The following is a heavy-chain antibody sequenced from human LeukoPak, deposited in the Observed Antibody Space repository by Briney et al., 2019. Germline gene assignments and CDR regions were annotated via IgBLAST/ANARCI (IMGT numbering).Heavy chain of an antibody. J-gene: IGHJ6*02. CDR1: GGTFSSYA. CDR2: IIPMFGTT. Sequence: ASVKVSCKASGGTFSSYAISWVRQAPGQGLEWMGGIIPMFGTTNYAQKFQGRVTITADESTSTASMELSSLRSEDTAVYYCARGRFSTPKTKRTYYYYAMDVWGQGTTVTVSS. V-gene: IGHV1-69*13. CDR3: ARGRFSTPKTKRTYYYYAMDV.